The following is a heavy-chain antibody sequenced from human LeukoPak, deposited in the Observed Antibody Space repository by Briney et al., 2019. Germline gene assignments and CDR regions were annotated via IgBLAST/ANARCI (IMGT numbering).Heavy chain of an antibody. CDR3: AREDVDTAMVTDY. J-gene: IGHJ4*02. D-gene: IGHD5-18*01. CDR2: ISSSSSTI. Sequence: PGGSLRLSCAASGFTFSSYSMNWVRQAPGKGLEWVSYISSSSSTIYYADSVKGRFTISRDNSKNTLYLQMNSLRAVDTAVYYCAREDVDTAMVTDYWGQGTLVTVSS. CDR1: GFTFSSYS. V-gene: IGHV3-48*01.